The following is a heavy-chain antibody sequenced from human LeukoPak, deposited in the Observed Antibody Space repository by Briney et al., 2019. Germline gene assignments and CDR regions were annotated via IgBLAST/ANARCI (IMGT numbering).Heavy chain of an antibody. J-gene: IGHJ6*02. V-gene: IGHV3-23*01. CDR3: AKAQRTIRQYFYDGMDV. CDR2: ISGSGGNT. CDR1: GFTFSSYA. D-gene: IGHD3-9*01. Sequence: GGSLRLSCAASGFTFSSYAMSWVRQAPGKGLEWVSAISGSGGNTYYADSVKGRFTISRDNSKNTPYLQMNSLRAEDTAVYFCAKAQRTIRQYFYDGMDVWGQGATVTVSS.